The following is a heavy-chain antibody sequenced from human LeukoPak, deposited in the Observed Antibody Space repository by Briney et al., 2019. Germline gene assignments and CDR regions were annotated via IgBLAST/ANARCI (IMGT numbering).Heavy chain of an antibody. Sequence: PGGSLRLSCAASGFTFSSYAMHWVRQAPGKGLEWVAVISYDGSNKYYADSVKGRFTISRDNSKNTLYLQMNSLRAEDTAVYYCARGADPATPYYYGMDVWGQGTTVTVSS. CDR1: GFTFSSYA. CDR2: ISYDGSNK. CDR3: ARGADPATPYYYGMDV. D-gene: IGHD2-15*01. V-gene: IGHV3-30-3*01. J-gene: IGHJ6*02.